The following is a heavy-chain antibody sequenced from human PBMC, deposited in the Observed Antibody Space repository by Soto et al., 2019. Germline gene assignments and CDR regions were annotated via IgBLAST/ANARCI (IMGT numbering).Heavy chain of an antibody. V-gene: IGHV4-39*01. CDR3: ARLGAQPLVPTTTFDV. J-gene: IGHJ6*02. D-gene: IGHD1-26*01. CDR2: VYYTGNT. CDR1: GGSISNSGYY. Sequence: QLQLQESGPGLVKPSETLSLVCTVSGGSISNSGYYWGWIRQSPGEGLVWLGTVYYTGNTYYNPSLKSRATISIATSTTQFSLSLTSVTAADTAKYYCARLGAQPLVPTTTFDVWGQGTTVTVSS.